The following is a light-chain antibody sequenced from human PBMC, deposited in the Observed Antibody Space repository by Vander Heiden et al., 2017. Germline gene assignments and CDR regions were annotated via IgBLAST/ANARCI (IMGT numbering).Light chain of an antibody. J-gene: IGLJ3*02. CDR3: AAWDDSLTGWV. CDR2: SNN. Sequence: QSVLTHPPSASGTPGQRVTISCSGSSSNIGSNTVNWYQQLPGTAPKLLIYSNNQRPTGVPDRFSGSKSGTSASLAISGLQSEDEADYYCAAWDDSLTGWVFGGGTKLTVL. CDR1: SSNIGSNT. V-gene: IGLV1-44*01.